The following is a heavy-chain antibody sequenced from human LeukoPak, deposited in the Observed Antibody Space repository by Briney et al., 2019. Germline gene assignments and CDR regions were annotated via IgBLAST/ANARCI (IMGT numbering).Heavy chain of an antibody. D-gene: IGHD3-22*01. CDR2: INSNNGNT. J-gene: IGHJ4*02. CDR1: GYTFTSYG. CDR3: ARVGYYESSGYYEY. V-gene: IGHV1-18*01. Sequence: GASVKVSCKASGYTFTSYGISWVRQAPGQGLEWMGWINSNNGNTNYEQKFQGRVTMTTDTSTSTAYMELRSLRSDDTAVYYCARVGYYESSGYYEYWGQGTLVTVSS.